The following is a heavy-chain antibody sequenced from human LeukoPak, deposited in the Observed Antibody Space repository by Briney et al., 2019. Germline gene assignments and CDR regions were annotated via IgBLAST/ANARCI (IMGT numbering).Heavy chain of an antibody. Sequence: GGSLRLSCTASGFTFGDYAMSWVRQAPGKGLEWVAVISYDGSNKYYADSVKGRFTISRDNSKNTLYLQMNSLRAEDTAVYYCARDWDSGSYYVDYWGQGTLVTVSS. CDR1: GFTFGDYA. J-gene: IGHJ4*02. CDR3: ARDWDSGSYYVDY. D-gene: IGHD1-26*01. V-gene: IGHV3-30-3*01. CDR2: ISYDGSNK.